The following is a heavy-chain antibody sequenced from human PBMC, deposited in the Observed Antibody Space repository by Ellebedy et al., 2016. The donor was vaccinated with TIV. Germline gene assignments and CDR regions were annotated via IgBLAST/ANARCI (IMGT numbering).Heavy chain of an antibody. V-gene: IGHV1-2*02. CDR2: INPNSGGT. CDR3: ARSYSSSSVGDY. J-gene: IGHJ4*02. Sequence: AASVKVSCKASGYTFTGYYMHWVRQAPGQGLEWMGWINPNSGGTNYAQKFQGRVTMTRDTSISTAYMELSRLRSDDTAVYYCARSYSSSSVGDYWGQGTLVTVSS. CDR1: GYTFTGYY. D-gene: IGHD6-6*01.